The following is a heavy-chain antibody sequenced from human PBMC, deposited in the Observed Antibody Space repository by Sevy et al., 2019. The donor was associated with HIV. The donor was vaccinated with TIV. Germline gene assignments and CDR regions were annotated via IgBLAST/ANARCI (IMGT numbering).Heavy chain of an antibody. CDR3: ARDREGSGWYSYGMDV. D-gene: IGHD6-19*01. CDR1: VFTFSRYA. Sequence: GGSLRLSCTASVFTFSRYAMHWVRQAPGKGLEWVAVMSYDGSNKYQADSVKGRFTISRDNSKNTLYLQMNSLRAEDTAVFYCARDREGSGWYSYGMDVWGQGTTVTVSS. V-gene: IGHV3-30-3*01. CDR2: MSYDGSNK. J-gene: IGHJ6*02.